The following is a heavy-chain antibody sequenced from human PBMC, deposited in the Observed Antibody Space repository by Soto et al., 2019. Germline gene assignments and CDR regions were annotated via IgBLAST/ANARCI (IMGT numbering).Heavy chain of an antibody. CDR1: GGTFSSYA. CDR3: ARVPIVVVPAAIPSIFGYYYYGMDV. D-gene: IGHD2-2*02. V-gene: IGHV1-69*13. CDR2: IIPIFGTA. J-gene: IGHJ6*02. Sequence: SVKVSCKASGGTFSSYAISWVRQAPGQGLEWMGGIIPIFGTANYAQKFQGRVTITADESTSTAYMELSSLRSEDTAVYYCARVPIVVVPAAIPSIFGYYYYGMDVWGQGTTGTAP.